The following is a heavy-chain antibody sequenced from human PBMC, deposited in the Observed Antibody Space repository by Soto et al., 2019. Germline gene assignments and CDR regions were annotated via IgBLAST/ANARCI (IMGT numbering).Heavy chain of an antibody. D-gene: IGHD2-15*01. V-gene: IGHV4-34*01. CDR2: INQSGNT. Sequence: SETLSLTCAVSGGSFSGYYWTWIRQIPGKGLEWIGEINQSGNTKYNPSLKSRVTMSVDTSKNQFSLKLSSVTAADTAVYYCARDCSGGSCYRLFDYWGQGTLVTVSS. J-gene: IGHJ4*02. CDR3: ARDCSGGSCYRLFDY. CDR1: GGSFSGYY.